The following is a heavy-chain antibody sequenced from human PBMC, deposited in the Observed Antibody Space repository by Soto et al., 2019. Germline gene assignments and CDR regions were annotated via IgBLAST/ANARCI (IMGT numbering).Heavy chain of an antibody. V-gene: IGHV3-23*01. CDR3: ATDLTANNRVWSTFDM. CDR2: LVGSGADI. Sequence: GGSLRLSCAASGFNFPAYAMNWVRQAPGEGLQWVSGLVGSGADINYADSVRGRFTVSRDNSRNTLYLQMNSLRDEDTAIYYCATDLTANNRVWSTFDMWGRGTKLT. CDR1: GFNFPAYA. D-gene: IGHD3-16*01. J-gene: IGHJ3*02.